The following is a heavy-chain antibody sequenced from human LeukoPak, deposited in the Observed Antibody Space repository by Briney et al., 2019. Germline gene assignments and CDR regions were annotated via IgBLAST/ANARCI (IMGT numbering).Heavy chain of an antibody. J-gene: IGHJ3*02. V-gene: IGHV3-53*01. D-gene: IGHD6-13*01. CDR2: IYSGGST. CDR3: ASQIVAAAGTGAFDI. Sequence: GVSLRLSCAASGFTVSSNYMSWVRQAPGKGLEWVSVIYSGGSTYYADSVKGRFTISRDNSKNTLYLQMNSLRAEDTAVYYCASQIVAAAGTGAFDIWGQGTMVTVSS. CDR1: GFTVSSNY.